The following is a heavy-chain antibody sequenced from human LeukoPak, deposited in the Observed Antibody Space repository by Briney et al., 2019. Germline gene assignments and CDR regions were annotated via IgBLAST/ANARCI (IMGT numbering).Heavy chain of an antibody. CDR1: GFTFSSSA. CDR3: AREVYYGSGRRFDY. CDR2: ISGSGSGGST. D-gene: IGHD3-10*01. Sequence: GGSLRLSCAASGFTFSSSAMSWVRQAPGKGLEWVSSISGSGSGGSTYYADSIEGRFTISRDNAKNSLYLQMNSLRAEDTAVYYCAREVYYGSGRRFDYWGQGTLVTVSS. V-gene: IGHV3-23*01. J-gene: IGHJ4*02.